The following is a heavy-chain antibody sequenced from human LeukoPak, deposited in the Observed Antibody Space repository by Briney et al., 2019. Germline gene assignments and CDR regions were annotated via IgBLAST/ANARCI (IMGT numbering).Heavy chain of an antibody. J-gene: IGHJ3*02. CDR1: GFTFDDYG. Sequence: GGSLRLSCAASGFTFDDYGMSWVRQAPGKGLEWVSGINWNGGSTGYAGSVKGRFTISRDNAKNTLYLQMNSLRAEDTAVYYCAHDSSGYRAFDIWGQGTMVTVSS. CDR2: INWNGGST. CDR3: AHDSSGYRAFDI. V-gene: IGHV3-20*04. D-gene: IGHD3-22*01.